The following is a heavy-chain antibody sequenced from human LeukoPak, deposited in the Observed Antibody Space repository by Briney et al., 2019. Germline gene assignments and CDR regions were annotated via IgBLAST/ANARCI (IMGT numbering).Heavy chain of an antibody. Sequence: SETLSLTCTVSGGSVSSGSYYWSWIRQPPGKGLEWIGYIYYSGSTNYNPSLKSRVTISVDTSKNQFSLKLSSVTAADTAVYYCARGFYYYGSGSYVHWGQGTLVTVSS. CDR2: IYYSGST. CDR1: GGSVSSGSYY. CDR3: ARGFYYYGSGSYVH. D-gene: IGHD3-10*01. V-gene: IGHV4-61*01. J-gene: IGHJ4*02.